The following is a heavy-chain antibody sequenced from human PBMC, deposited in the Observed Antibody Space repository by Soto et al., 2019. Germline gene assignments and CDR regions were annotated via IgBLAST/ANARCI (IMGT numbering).Heavy chain of an antibody. Sequence: TLSLTCAVSGGSITSGGYSWSWIRQPPGKRAEXIGYTXNSGRNYYNPXXKSRVNIXXDRYTNHFSLKLSSVTAADTAVYYCARGPPLSFWGQGTLATVSS. D-gene: IGHD2-15*01. J-gene: IGHJ4*02. CDR3: ARGPPLSF. CDR2: TXNSGRN. V-gene: IGHV4-30-2*01. CDR1: GGSITSGGYS.